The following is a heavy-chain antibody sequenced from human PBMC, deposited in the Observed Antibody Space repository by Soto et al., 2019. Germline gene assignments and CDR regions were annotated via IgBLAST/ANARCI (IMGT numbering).Heavy chain of an antibody. CDR1: GFMFSIYS. Sequence: EVQLVESGGGLVQPGGSLRLSCSASGFMFSIYSMHWVRQAPGKGLEYVGTVISNGAGTYYADSVRGRFTVSRDNSKNTVYLQMTSLRPDDKAVYYCVNSAAEFHVEYWGQGVLVTVSS. D-gene: IGHD3-10*01. J-gene: IGHJ4*02. V-gene: IGHV3-64D*06. CDR3: VNSAAEFHVEY. CDR2: VISNGAGT.